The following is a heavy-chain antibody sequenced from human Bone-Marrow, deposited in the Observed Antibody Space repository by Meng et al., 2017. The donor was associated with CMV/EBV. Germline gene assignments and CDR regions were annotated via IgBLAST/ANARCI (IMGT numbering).Heavy chain of an antibody. CDR3: ARGLVSGAKATFFDY. CDR2: INHSGST. V-gene: IGHV4-34*01. J-gene: IGHJ4*02. Sequence: SETLSLTCAAYGGSFSGYYWSWIRQPPGKGLEWIGEINHSGSTNYNPSLKSRVTISVDTSKNQFSLKLSSVTAADTAVYYCARGLVSGAKATFFDYWGQGTLVTVSS. CDR1: GGSFSGYY. D-gene: IGHD3-10*01.